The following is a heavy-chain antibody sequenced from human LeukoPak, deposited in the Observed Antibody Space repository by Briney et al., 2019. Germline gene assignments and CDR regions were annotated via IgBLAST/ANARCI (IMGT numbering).Heavy chain of an antibody. CDR3: AGEVAGGFRFDY. CDR1: GGSISSYY. D-gene: IGHD6-19*01. V-gene: IGHV4-59*08. Sequence: SETLSLTCTVSGGSISSYYWSWIRQPPGKGLEWIGYIFDSGSTSYNPSLRSRVTILVDASKNQFSLKLSSVTAADTAVYYCAGEVAGGFRFDYWGQGTLVTVSS. J-gene: IGHJ4*02. CDR2: IFDSGST.